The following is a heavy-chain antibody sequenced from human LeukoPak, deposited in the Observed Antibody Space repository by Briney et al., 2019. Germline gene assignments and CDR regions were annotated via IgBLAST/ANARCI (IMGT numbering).Heavy chain of an antibody. CDR1: GFTFSSYS. Sequence: GGSLRLSCAASGFTFSSYSMNWVRQAPGKGLEWVSYISSSSSTIYYADSVKGRFTISRDNAKNSLYLQMNSLRDEDTAVYYCARDSDYYYDFWSGRHYYFDYWGQGTPVTVSS. CDR3: ARDSDYYYDFWSGRHYYFDY. V-gene: IGHV3-48*02. CDR2: ISSSSSTI. D-gene: IGHD3-3*01. J-gene: IGHJ4*02.